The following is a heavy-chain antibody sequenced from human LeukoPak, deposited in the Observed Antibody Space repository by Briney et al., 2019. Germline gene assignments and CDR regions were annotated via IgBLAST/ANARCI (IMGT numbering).Heavy chain of an antibody. V-gene: IGHV3-23*01. J-gene: IGHJ4*02. CDR3: AKDSYYDSSGYYYHPDY. D-gene: IGHD3-22*01. CDR1: GFTFSSYA. Sequence: GGSLRLSCAASGFTFSSYAMSWVRQAPGKGLEWVLGISGSGGSTYFADSVKGRFTISRDNSKNMLYLQMNSLRAEDTAVYYCAKDSYYDSSGYYYHPDYWGQGTLVTVSS. CDR2: ISGSGGST.